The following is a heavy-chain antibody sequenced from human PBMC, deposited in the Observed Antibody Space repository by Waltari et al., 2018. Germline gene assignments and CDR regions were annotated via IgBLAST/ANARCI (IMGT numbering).Heavy chain of an antibody. CDR3: ARSHAILTGHYGMDV. CDR1: ISSGYY. CDR2: IYHSGST. V-gene: IGHV4-38-2*01. Sequence: ISSGYYWGWIRQPPGKGLEWIGSIYHSGSTYYNPSLKSRVTISVDTSKNQFSLKLSSVTAADTAVYYCARSHAILTGHYGMDVWGQGTTVTVSS. D-gene: IGHD3-9*01. J-gene: IGHJ6*02.